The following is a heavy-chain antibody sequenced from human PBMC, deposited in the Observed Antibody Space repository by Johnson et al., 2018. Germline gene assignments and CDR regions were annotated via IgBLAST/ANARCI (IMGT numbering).Heavy chain of an antibody. CDR1: GFTFSNYW. Sequence: VQLQESGGGLVQPGGSLRLSCAASGFTFSNYWMHWVRQAPGKGLVWVSRINSDGSSTSYADSVKGRFTISRDNAKNTLYLQMNSLRAEDTAVYYCVRARESKYSSGWYYYYYYMDVWGKGTTVTVSS. V-gene: IGHV3-74*01. D-gene: IGHD6-19*01. CDR3: VRARESKYSSGWYYYYYYMDV. J-gene: IGHJ6*03. CDR2: INSDGSST.